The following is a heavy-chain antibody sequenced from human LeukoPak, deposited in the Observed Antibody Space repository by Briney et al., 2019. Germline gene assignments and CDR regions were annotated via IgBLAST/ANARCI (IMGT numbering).Heavy chain of an antibody. CDR1: GFTFSIYS. CDR3: ARVARNDYYDSSAFYSDY. CDR2: ISGSSSHI. Sequence: GGSLRLSCVTSGFTFSIYSMNWVRQAPGKGLEWLSSISGSSSHIYYADSVKGRFTIPRDNAENSLYLQMNSLRVEDTALYFCARVARNDYYDSSAFYSDYWGQGTLVTVSS. V-gene: IGHV3-21*06. J-gene: IGHJ4*02. D-gene: IGHD3-22*01.